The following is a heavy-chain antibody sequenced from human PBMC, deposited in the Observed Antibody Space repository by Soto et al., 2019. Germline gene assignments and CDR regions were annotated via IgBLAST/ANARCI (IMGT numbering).Heavy chain of an antibody. J-gene: IGHJ5*02. V-gene: IGHV2-5*02. D-gene: IGHD3-10*01. CDR2: IYWDDDK. CDR1: GFSLSTSGVG. CDR3: AHSLYYGSGSYHNWFDP. Sequence: QITLKESGPTLVKPTQTLTLTCTFSGFSLSTSGVGVGWIRQPPGKALEWLALIYWDDDKRYSPSLKSRLTITKDTSKSQVVLTMTNMDPVDTATYYCAHSLYYGSGSYHNWFDPWGQGTLVTVSS.